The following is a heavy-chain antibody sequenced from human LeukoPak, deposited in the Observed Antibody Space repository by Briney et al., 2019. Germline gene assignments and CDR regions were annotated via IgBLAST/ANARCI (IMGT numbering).Heavy chain of an antibody. J-gene: IGHJ6*02. Sequence: ASVKVSCKASGYTFTGYYMHWVRQAPGQGLEWMGWINPNSGGTNYAQKFQGWVTMTRDTSISTAYMELSRLRSDDTAVYYCARDKPHHDFWSGYYFGDYYYYGMGVWGQGTTVTVSS. CDR3: ARDKPHHDFWSGYYFGDYYYYGMGV. CDR2: INPNSGGT. CDR1: GYTFTGYY. D-gene: IGHD3-3*01. V-gene: IGHV1-2*04.